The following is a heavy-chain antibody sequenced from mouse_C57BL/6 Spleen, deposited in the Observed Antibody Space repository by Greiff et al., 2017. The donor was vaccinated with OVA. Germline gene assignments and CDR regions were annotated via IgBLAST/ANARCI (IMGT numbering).Heavy chain of an antibody. J-gene: IGHJ1*03. CDR2: INYDGSST. D-gene: IGHD1-1*01. Sequence: EVNVVESEGGLVQPGSSMKLSCTASGFTFSDYYMAWVRQVPEKGLEWVANINYDGSSTYYLDSLKSRFIISRDNAKNILYLQMSSLKSEDTATYYCARAYGSVYFDVWGTGTTVTVSS. CDR1: GFTFSDYY. V-gene: IGHV5-16*01. CDR3: ARAYGSVYFDV.